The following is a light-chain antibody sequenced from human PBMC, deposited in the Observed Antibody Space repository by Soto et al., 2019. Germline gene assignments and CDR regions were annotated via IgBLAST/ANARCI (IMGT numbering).Light chain of an antibody. CDR3: QQYNNWLLT. CDR1: QSVSSN. Sequence: EIVMTQSPATLSVSPGERATLSCRASQSVSSNLAWYQQKRGQAPRLLIYGASTRATGIPARFSGSGSGTDFTLTISSLQSEDFAVYYCQQYNNWLLTFGQGTRLEIK. CDR2: GAS. J-gene: IGKJ5*01. V-gene: IGKV3-15*01.